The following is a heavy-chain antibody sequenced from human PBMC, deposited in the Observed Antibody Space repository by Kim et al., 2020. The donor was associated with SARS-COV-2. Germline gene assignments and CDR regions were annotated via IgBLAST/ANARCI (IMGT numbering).Heavy chain of an antibody. J-gene: IGHJ5*02. CDR2: IRSKANSYAT. Sequence: GGSLRLSCAASGFTFSGPAMHWVRQASGKGLEWVGRIRSKANSYATAYAASVKGRFTISRDDSKNTAHLQMNSLKSEDSAVYYCIQGGYGDENWFDLWGQGTLVTVSS. D-gene: IGHD4-17*01. V-gene: IGHV3-73*01. CDR3: IQGGYGDENWFDL. CDR1: GFTFSGPA.